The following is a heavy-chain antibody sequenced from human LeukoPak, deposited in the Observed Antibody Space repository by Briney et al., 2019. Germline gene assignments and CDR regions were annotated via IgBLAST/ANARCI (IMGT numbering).Heavy chain of an antibody. CDR3: GKRPSDYGDYVAYFDY. D-gene: IGHD4-17*01. V-gene: IGHV3-30*18. CDR1: GFSFISYG. CDR2: ISDDGRNK. Sequence: GGSLRLYCAASGFSFISYGMHWVRQAPGKVQERVGVISDDGRNKKYADSVKGRFTIFRDNSKDTLYLQMNSLRDEDTAVYYCGKRPSDYGDYVAYFDYWGQGTLVTVSS. J-gene: IGHJ4*02.